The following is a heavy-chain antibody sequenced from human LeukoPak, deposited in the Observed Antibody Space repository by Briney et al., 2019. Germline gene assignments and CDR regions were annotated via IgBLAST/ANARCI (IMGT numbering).Heavy chain of an antibody. J-gene: IGHJ4*02. CDR1: GGSISSSSYY. V-gene: IGHV4-61*02. CDR2: IYTSGSI. CDR3: AREAVEYSSSFYFDY. D-gene: IGHD6-6*01. Sequence: PSETLSLTCTVSGGSISSSSYYWSWIRQPAGKGLEWIGRIYTSGSINYNPSLKSRVTISVDTSKNQFSLKLSSVTAADTAVYYCAREAVEYSSSFYFDYWGQGTLVTVSS.